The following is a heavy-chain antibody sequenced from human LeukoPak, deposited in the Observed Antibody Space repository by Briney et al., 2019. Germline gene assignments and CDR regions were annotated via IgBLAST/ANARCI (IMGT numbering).Heavy chain of an antibody. CDR1: GFTFSSYG. V-gene: IGHV3-30*02. D-gene: IGHD3-10*01. CDR2: IRYDGSNK. J-gene: IGHJ4*02. CDR3: ARGGYYGSTELGLAY. Sequence: GGSLRLSCAASGFTFSSYGMHWVRQAPGKGLEWVAFIRYDGSNKYYADSVKGRFTISRDNSKNTLYLQMNSLRAADTAVYYCARGGYYGSTELGLAYWGQGTLVTVSS.